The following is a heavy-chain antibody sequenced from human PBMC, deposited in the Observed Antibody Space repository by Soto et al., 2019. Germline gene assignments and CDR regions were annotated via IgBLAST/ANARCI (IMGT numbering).Heavy chain of an antibody. J-gene: IGHJ3*01. CDR3: ARVGRGFCSSTRCYTDGFDL. D-gene: IGHD2-2*01. CDR1: GFTFSLYP. CDR2: ISPSNSTI. V-gene: IGHV3-48*02. Sequence: QLVESGGGLVQPGGSLRLSCAASGFTFSLYPVNWVRQAPGKGLEWLSYISPSNSTIYYADSVKGRFTISRDNAKNSLYLQMNGLRDDDTAVYYCARVGRGFCSSTRCYTDGFDLWGQGTVVTVST.